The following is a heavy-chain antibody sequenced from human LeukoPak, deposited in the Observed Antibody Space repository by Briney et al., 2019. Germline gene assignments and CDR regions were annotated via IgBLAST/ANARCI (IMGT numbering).Heavy chain of an antibody. Sequence: SETLSLTCTVSDYSISSGFYWGWIRQPPGKGLEWIGSTYHSGSTYFNPSLRSRLTISVDTSKNQFSLKLTSVTAADTAMYYCARHVGKWGWGYRGQGTLVTVSS. CDR3: ARHVGKWGWGY. J-gene: IGHJ4*02. CDR2: TYHSGST. CDR1: DYSISSGFY. V-gene: IGHV4-38-2*02. D-gene: IGHD3-16*01.